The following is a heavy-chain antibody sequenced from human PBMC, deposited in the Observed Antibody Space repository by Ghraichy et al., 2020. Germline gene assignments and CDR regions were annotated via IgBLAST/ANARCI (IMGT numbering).Heavy chain of an antibody. J-gene: IGHJ6*02. Sequence: GRSLRLSCAASGFTFSSYSMNWVRQAPGKGLEWVSYIGSSGSTKYCADSVKGRFTVSRDNAKNSLYLQMNSLRDEDTAVYYCARDGDHRYYYYGMDVWGHGTTVTVSS. CDR1: GFTFSSYS. D-gene: IGHD7-27*01. CDR2: IGSSGSTK. CDR3: ARDGDHRYYYYGMDV. V-gene: IGHV3-48*02.